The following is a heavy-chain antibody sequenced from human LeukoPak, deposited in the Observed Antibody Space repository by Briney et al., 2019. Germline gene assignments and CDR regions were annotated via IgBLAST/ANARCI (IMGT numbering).Heavy chain of an antibody. CDR1: GVSISSYY. V-gene: IGHV4-59*08. J-gene: IGHJ3*02. D-gene: IGHD5-18*01. Sequence: PSEALSLTCTVSGVSISSYYWSWIRQPPGKGLEWIGYIYYSGSTNYNPSLKSRVTISVDTSKNQFSLKLSSVTAADTAVYYCARRGRYSYGYMWAFDIWGQGTMVTVSS. CDR2: IYYSGST. CDR3: ARRGRYSYGYMWAFDI.